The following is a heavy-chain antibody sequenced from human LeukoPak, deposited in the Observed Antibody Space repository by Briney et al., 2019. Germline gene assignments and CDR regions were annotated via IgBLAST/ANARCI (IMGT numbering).Heavy chain of an antibody. CDR2: VYASGST. CDR1: GDSISNYF. CDR3: AGQTSVAGLGY. Sequence: SESLSLTCTVSGDSISNYFWSWIRQPAGKGLEWIGRVYASGSTSYNPSLKSRVTMSVDTSKNHFSLNLSSVTAADTAVYYCAGQTSVAGLGYWGQGTLVTVSS. J-gene: IGHJ4*02. D-gene: IGHD6-19*01. V-gene: IGHV4-4*07.